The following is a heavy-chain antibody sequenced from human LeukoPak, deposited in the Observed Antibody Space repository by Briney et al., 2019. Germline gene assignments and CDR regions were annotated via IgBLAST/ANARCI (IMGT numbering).Heavy chain of an antibody. V-gene: IGHV3-23*01. J-gene: IGHJ4*02. D-gene: IGHD3-10*01. CDR2: ISGSGGST. Sequence: GGSLRLSCAVSGFTFSSYAMSWVRQAPGKGLEWVSAISGSGGSTYYADSVKGRFTISRDNSKNTLYLQMNSLRAEDTAVYYCANCTMVRGVIRKNYFDYWGQGTLVTVSS. CDR1: GFTFSSYA. CDR3: ANCTMVRGVIRKNYFDY.